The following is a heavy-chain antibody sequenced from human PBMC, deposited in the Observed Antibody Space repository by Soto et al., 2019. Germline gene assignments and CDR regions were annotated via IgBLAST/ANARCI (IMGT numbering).Heavy chain of an antibody. Sequence: QVQLVQSGAEVKKPGSSVKVSCKASGGTFSSYSINWVRQAPGQGLEWMGEIIPIFGTANYAQKFQGRVTITADESTSTAYKELSSLRSEDTAVYYCAGDGGGRSGGIDYWGQGTLVTVSS. J-gene: IGHJ4*02. V-gene: IGHV1-69*01. CDR1: GGTFSSYS. CDR3: AGDGGGRSGGIDY. CDR2: IIPIFGTA. D-gene: IGHD3-16*01.